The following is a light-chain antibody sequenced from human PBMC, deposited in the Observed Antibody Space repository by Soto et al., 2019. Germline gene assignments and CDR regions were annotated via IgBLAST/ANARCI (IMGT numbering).Light chain of an antibody. CDR2: GST. CDR3: QSYDSNLSGWV. V-gene: IGLV1-40*01. Sequence: QSVLTQPPSVSGAPGQRVTNSCTGSSSNIGAGYDVHWYQLLPGIAPKLLIYGSTHRPSGVPDRFSGSKSGTSTSLAITGLQAEDEADYYCQSYDSNLSGWVFGGGTKQTVL. J-gene: IGLJ3*02. CDR1: SSNIGAGYD.